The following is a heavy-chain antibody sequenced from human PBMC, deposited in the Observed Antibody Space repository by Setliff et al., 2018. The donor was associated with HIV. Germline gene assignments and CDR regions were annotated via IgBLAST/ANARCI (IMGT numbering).Heavy chain of an antibody. CDR2: VNPNSGGT. CDR1: GYTFTGYY. CDR3: ATKVYCTNGVCLDAFDI. D-gene: IGHD2-8*01. V-gene: IGHV1-2*05. J-gene: IGHJ3*02. Sequence: EASVKVSCKASGYTFTGYYMHWVRQAPGQGLEWMGRVNPNSGGTNYVQKFQGRVTMTRDRSINTAYMELSRLRSDDTGVYYCATKVYCTNGVCLDAFDIWGQGTMVTVSS.